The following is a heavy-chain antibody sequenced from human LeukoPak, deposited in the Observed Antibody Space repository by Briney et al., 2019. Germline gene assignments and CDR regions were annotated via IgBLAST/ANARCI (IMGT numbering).Heavy chain of an antibody. D-gene: IGHD5-18*01. Sequence: SVKVSCKASGGTFSSYAISWVRQAPGQGLEWMGGIIPIFGTANYAQKFQGRVTITADESTSTAYMELSSLRSEDKAVYYCASRHEGQLWFFDIWGQGTMVTVSS. V-gene: IGHV1-69*13. CDR2: IIPIFGTA. CDR3: ASRHEGQLWFFDI. J-gene: IGHJ3*02. CDR1: GGTFSSYA.